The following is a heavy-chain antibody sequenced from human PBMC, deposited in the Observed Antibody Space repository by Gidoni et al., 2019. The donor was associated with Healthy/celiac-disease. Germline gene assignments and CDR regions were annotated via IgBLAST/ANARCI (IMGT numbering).Heavy chain of an antibody. CDR1: GYTFTSYY. D-gene: IGHD5-18*01. J-gene: IGHJ6*02. CDR3: ARDPLDTAMGNGMDV. V-gene: IGHV1-46*01. Sequence: QVQLVQSGAEVKKPGASVKVSCKASGYTFTSYYMHWVRQAPGQGLEWMGIINPSGGSTSYAQKFQGRVTMTRDTSTSTVYMELSSLRSEDTAVYYCARDPLDTAMGNGMDVWGQGTTVTVSS. CDR2: INPSGGST.